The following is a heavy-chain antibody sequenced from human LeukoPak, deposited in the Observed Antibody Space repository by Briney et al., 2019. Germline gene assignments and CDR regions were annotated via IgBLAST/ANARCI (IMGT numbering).Heavy chain of an antibody. CDR3: ARSHKPSARYQLPRGLRAFDI. CDR1: GGSFSGYY. Sequence: SETLSLTCAVYGGSFSGYYWSWIRQPPGKGLEWIGEINHSGSTNYNPSLKSRVTISVDTSKNQFSLKLSSVTAADTAVYYCARSHKPSARYQLPRGLRAFDIWGQGTMVTVSS. CDR2: INHSGST. J-gene: IGHJ3*02. D-gene: IGHD2-2*01. V-gene: IGHV4-34*01.